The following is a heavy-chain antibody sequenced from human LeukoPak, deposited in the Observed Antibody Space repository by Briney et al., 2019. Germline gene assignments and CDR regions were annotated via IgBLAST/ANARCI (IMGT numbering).Heavy chain of an antibody. D-gene: IGHD3-10*01. J-gene: IGHJ5*02. CDR2: ISYDGSNK. V-gene: IGHV3-30*18. Sequence: PGGSLRLSCAASGFTFSSYGMHWVRQAPGKGLEWVAVISYDGSNKYYADSVKGRFTISRDNSKNTLYLQMNSLRAEDTAVYYCAKGDLWFGPGDWFDPWGQGTLVTVSS. CDR3: AKGDLWFGPGDWFDP. CDR1: GFTFSSYG.